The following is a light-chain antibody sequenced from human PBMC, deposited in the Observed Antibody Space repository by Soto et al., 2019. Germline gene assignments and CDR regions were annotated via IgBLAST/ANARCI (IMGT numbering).Light chain of an antibody. CDR3: QQRSSWPRT. CDR2: DSS. Sequence: EIVLTQSPATLSLSPGERATLSCRASQTISNYLLWYQQKPGQAPRLLIFDSSNRAPGIPSRFSGSGSGTEFTLTISSLEPEDFAVYYCQQRSSWPRTFGQGTKVDIK. CDR1: QTISNY. J-gene: IGKJ2*01. V-gene: IGKV3-11*01.